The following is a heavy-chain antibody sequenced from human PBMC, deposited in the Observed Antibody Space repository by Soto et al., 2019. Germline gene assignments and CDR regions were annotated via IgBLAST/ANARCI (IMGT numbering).Heavy chain of an antibody. J-gene: IGHJ5*02. D-gene: IGHD2-21*02. CDR2: RSYSGST. CDR3: AREGGLAYCGGHCLYNWFDP. Sequence: QVQLQESGTGLVKPSQTLSLTCTVSGGSISSGDYYWSWVRQHPGKGLEWIGYRSYSGSTYYNPSLKSRVTIVVDTSRNQFSLRLSSVTAADTAVYYCAREGGLAYCGGHCLYNWFDPWGQGTLVTVSS. CDR1: GGSISSGDYY. V-gene: IGHV4-31*03.